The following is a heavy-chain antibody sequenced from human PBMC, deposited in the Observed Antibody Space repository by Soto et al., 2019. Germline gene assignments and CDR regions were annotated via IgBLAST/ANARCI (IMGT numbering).Heavy chain of an antibody. CDR1: GFSLSTSGVG. CDR2: IYWDDDK. CDR3: AHRVQYYDILTGYSTYYFDY. V-gene: IGHV2-5*02. J-gene: IGHJ4*02. Sequence: QITLKESGPPLVKPTQTLTLTCTFSGFSLSTSGVGVGWIRQPPGKALEWLALIYWDDDKRYSPSLKSRLTITKDTSXXQXVXXMTNMDPVDTATYYCAHRVQYYDILTGYSTYYFDYWGQGTLVTVSS. D-gene: IGHD3-9*01.